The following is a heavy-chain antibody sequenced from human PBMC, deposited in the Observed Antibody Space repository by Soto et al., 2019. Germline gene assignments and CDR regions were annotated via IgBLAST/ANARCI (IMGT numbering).Heavy chain of an antibody. J-gene: IGHJ5*02. CDR2: INPSGGST. Sequence: QVQLVQSGAEVKKPGASVKVSCKASGYTFTSYYMHWVRQAPGQGLEWMGIINPSGGSTSYAQKFQGRVTMTRDTSTSTVYRELSSLRSEDTAVYYCARGRAAMVRMNWFDPWGQGTLVTVSS. CDR3: ARGRAAMVRMNWFDP. V-gene: IGHV1-46*01. CDR1: GYTFTSYY. D-gene: IGHD5-18*01.